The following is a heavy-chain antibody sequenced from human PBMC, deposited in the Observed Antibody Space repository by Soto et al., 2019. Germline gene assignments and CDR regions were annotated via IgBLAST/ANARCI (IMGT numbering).Heavy chain of an antibody. D-gene: IGHD3-3*01. CDR3: ARDAIFGVVTST. CDR1: GGSISSSSYY. V-gene: IGHV4-39*02. CDR2: IYYSGST. J-gene: IGHJ5*02. Sequence: SETLSLTCTVSGGSISSSSYYWGWIRQPPGKGLEWIGSIYYSGSTYYNPSLESRVTISVDTSKNQFSLKLSSVTAADTAVYYCARDAIFGVVTSTWGQGTLVTVSS.